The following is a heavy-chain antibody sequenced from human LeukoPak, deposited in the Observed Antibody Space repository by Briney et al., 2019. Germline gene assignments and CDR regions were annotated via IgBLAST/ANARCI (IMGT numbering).Heavy chain of an antibody. D-gene: IGHD3-10*01. CDR2: IKQDGSEK. Sequence: GGSLRLSCAASGFTFSRYWMGWVRQAPGKGLEWVANIKQDGSEKYYVDSVKGRFTISRDNAKNSLYLQMNSLRAEDTAVYYCARDYYDAFDIWGQGTMVTVSS. J-gene: IGHJ3*02. CDR3: ARDYYDAFDI. CDR1: GFTFSRYW. V-gene: IGHV3-7*01.